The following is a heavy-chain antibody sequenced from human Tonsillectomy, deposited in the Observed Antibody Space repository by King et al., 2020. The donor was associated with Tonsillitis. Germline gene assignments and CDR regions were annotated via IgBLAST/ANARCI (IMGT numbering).Heavy chain of an antibody. CDR1: GGSISSTSCY. Sequence: QLQESGPGLVKPSETLSLNCTVSGGSISSTSCYWGWIRQPPGKGLEGIGSIYYSGSTYYNPSLKSRVTISVDTSKNQFSQKLSSVTAADTAVYYCARLRWDVVVAGPKLDYWSEGILVTVSS. CDR3: ARLRWDVVVAGPKLDY. CDR2: IYYSGST. J-gene: IGHJ4*02. V-gene: IGHV4-39*01. D-gene: IGHD6-19*01.